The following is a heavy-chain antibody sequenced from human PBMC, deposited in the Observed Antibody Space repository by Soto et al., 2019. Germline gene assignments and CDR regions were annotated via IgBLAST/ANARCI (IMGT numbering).Heavy chain of an antibody. CDR3: AKDGYTYGSADF. CDR1: GFTFSNYG. Sequence: QVQLVESGGGVVQPGRSLRLSCAASGFTFSNYGMHWVRQAPGKGLEWVALISSDGSNKYYADSVKGRFTISRDNSKNTLYLQMNSLSAEATDLYYCAKDGYTYGSADFWGQGTLVTVSS. J-gene: IGHJ4*02. V-gene: IGHV3-30*18. D-gene: IGHD5-18*01. CDR2: ISSDGSNK.